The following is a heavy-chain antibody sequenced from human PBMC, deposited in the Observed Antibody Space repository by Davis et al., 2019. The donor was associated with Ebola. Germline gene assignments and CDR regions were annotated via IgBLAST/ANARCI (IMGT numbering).Heavy chain of an antibody. Sequence: GESLKISCAASGFTFSRYWMSWIRQAPGKGLEWVANIKQDGGEKYYVDSVKGRFTISRDNAKNSLYLQMNSLRAEDTAVYYCASNGRDYYGSGSSDYWGQGTLVTVSS. CDR3: ASNGRDYYGSGSSDY. CDR2: IKQDGGEK. D-gene: IGHD3-10*01. J-gene: IGHJ4*02. CDR1: GFTFSRYW. V-gene: IGHV3-7*01.